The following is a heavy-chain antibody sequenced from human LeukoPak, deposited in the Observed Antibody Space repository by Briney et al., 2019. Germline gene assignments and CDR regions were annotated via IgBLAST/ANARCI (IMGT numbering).Heavy chain of an antibody. V-gene: IGHV3-48*04. CDR2: INTGGRTI. CDR3: ARDRLNLDY. Sequence: GGSLRLSCAASGFTFNIYAMNWVRQAPGKGLEWVSFINTGGRTIYYADSVKGRFTISRDNAKNSLYLQMNSLRADDTAVYYCARDRLNLDYWGQGTLVTVSS. CDR1: GFTFNIYA. J-gene: IGHJ4*02.